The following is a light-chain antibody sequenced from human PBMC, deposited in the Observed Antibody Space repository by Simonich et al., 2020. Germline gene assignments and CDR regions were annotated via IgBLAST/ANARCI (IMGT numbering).Light chain of an antibody. CDR1: QSVLYSSNTKNY. CDR2: WAS. Sequence: IVMTQSPDSLAVSLGARATINFKSSQSVLYSSNTKNYLAWYQQKPGQPPKLLIYWASTRESGVPDRFSGSGSGTDFTLTISSLQAEDVAVYYCQQYYSTPYTFGLGTKLEIK. J-gene: IGKJ2*01. CDR3: QQYYSTPYT. V-gene: IGKV4-1*01.